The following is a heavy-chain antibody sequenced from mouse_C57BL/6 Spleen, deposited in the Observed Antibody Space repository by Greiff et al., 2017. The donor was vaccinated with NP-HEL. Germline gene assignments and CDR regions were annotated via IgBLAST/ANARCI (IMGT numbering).Heavy chain of an antibody. CDR3: ARSWTEAY. V-gene: IGHV1-80*01. CDR1: GYAFSSYW. J-gene: IGHJ3*01. CDR2: IYPGDGDT. Sequence: QVHVKQSGAELVKPGASVKISCKASGYAFSSYWMNWVKQRPGKGLEWIGQIYPGDGDTNYNGKFKGKATLTADKSSSTAYMQLSSLTSEDSAVYFCARSWTEAYWGQGTLVTVSA.